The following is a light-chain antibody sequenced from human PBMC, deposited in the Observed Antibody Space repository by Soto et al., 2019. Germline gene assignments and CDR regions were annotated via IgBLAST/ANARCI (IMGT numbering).Light chain of an antibody. CDR1: QDISNY. CDR2: DAS. J-gene: IGKJ3*01. Sequence: DIQMTQSPPSLSVSVGDTLTITCQASQDISNYLNWYQQKLGKAPKLLIYDASNLEPGVPSRFSGSGSGPDFTLTITSLQPEDSATYYCQHFDSLPLSFGPGT. CDR3: QHFDSLPLS. V-gene: IGKV1-33*01.